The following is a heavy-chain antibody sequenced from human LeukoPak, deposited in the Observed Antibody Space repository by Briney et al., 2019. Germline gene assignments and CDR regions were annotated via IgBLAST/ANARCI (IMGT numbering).Heavy chain of an antibody. CDR1: GGSISSGGYY. D-gene: IGHD6-13*01. Sequence: SQTLSLTCTVSGGSISSGGYYWSWIRQPPGKGLEWIGYIYHSGSTYYNPSLKSRVTISVDRSKNQFSLKLTSVTAADTAVFYCAGIAAADQGAFDIWGQGTMVTVSS. CDR3: AGIAAADQGAFDI. J-gene: IGHJ3*02. V-gene: IGHV4-30-2*01. CDR2: IYHSGST.